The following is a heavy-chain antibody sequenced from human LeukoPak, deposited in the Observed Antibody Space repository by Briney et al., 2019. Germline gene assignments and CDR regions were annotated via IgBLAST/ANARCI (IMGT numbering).Heavy chain of an antibody. D-gene: IGHD7-27*01. CDR1: GFTFSGFW. CDR3: ARLTETYFDY. V-gene: IGHV3-53*01. Sequence: GGSLRLSCAVSGFTFSGFWMSWSRQAPGKGLEWVSVIYSGGSTYYADSVKGRFTISRDNSKNTLYLQMNSLRAEDTAVYYCARLTETYFDYWGQGTLVTVSS. J-gene: IGHJ4*02. CDR2: IYSGGST.